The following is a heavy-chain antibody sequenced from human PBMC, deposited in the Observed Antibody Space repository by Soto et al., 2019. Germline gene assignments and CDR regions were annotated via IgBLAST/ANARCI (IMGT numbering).Heavy chain of an antibody. Sequence: GGSLRLSCVASGFTFSSYPMNWVRQAPGKGLEWISNIRSTSSSTDYADSVKGRFTISRDNAKNSLYLQMSSLRDEDTAVYYCARDEVWAFGYWGQGALVTVSS. V-gene: IGHV3-48*02. CDR3: ARDEVWAFGY. CDR2: IRSTSSST. CDR1: GFTFSSYP. J-gene: IGHJ4*02. D-gene: IGHD7-27*01.